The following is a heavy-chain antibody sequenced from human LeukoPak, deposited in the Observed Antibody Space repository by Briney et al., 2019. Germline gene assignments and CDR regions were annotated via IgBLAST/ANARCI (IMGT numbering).Heavy chain of an antibody. CDR2: IYYSGST. V-gene: IGHV4-59*01. CDR1: GVSISYYY. J-gene: IGHJ4*02. D-gene: IGHD5-12*01. Sequence: SETLSLTCTVSGVSISYYYWSWIRQPPGKGLEWIGYIYYSGSTNYNPSLKSRVTISVDTSKNQFSLKLSSVTAADTAVYYCARGRGYSDYGSIDYWGQGTLVTVSS. CDR3: ARGRGYSDYGSIDY.